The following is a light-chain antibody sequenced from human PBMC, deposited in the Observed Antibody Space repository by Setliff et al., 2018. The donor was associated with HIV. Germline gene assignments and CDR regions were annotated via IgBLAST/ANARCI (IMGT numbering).Light chain of an antibody. J-gene: IGLJ1*01. CDR3: SSYAGSSFYV. CDR2: DVS. Sequence: QSALTQPPSASGSPGQSVTISCTGTSSDVGGYNFVSWYQHHPGSAPKLMIYDVSKRPSGVPDRFSGSKSGNTASLTVSGLQAEDEADYYCSSYAGSSFYVFGTGTKV. CDR1: SSDVGGYNF. V-gene: IGLV2-8*01.